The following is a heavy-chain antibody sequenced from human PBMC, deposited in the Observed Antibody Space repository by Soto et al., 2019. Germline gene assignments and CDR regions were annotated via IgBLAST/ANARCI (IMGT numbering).Heavy chain of an antibody. V-gene: IGHV3-30-3*01. CDR1: GFTFSSYA. CDR2: ISYDGSNK. J-gene: IGHJ4*02. Sequence: QVQLVESGGGVVQPGRSLRLSCAASGFTFSSYAMHWVRQAPGKGLEWVAVISYDGSNKYYADSVKGRFTISRDYSKNTLYLQMNSLRGEDTAVYYCARAGRGYSGYDPADYWGQGTLVTVSS. D-gene: IGHD5-12*01. CDR3: ARAGRGYSGYDPADY.